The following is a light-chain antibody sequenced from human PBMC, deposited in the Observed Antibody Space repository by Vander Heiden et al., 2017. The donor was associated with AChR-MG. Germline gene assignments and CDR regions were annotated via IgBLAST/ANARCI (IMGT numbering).Light chain of an antibody. Sequence: EIVMTQSPATLSVSPGERATLSCRASQSVSSNLAWYQQKPGQAPRLLIYGASTRATGIPARFSGSGYGTEFTLTISSRQSEDFAVYYCQQYKNWPPYTFGQGTKLEI. CDR2: GAS. CDR1: QSVSSN. V-gene: IGKV3-15*01. J-gene: IGKJ2*01. CDR3: QQYKNWPPYT.